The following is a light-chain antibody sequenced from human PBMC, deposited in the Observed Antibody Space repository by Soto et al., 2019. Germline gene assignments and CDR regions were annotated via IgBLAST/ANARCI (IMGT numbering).Light chain of an antibody. CDR3: HQYNMWPPLI. CDR2: GAS. Sequence: EIVMTQSPGTLSVSPGESATLSCRASQSVRSNLAWYQQKPGQAPRLLIYGASTRATGIPARFSGSGSGTEFTLTISSLRSEDFAVYYCHQYNMWPPLIFGGGTKVEIK. J-gene: IGKJ4*01. V-gene: IGKV3-15*01. CDR1: QSVRSN.